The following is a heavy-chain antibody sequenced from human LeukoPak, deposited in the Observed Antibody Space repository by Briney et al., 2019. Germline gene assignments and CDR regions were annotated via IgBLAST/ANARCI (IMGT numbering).Heavy chain of an antibody. J-gene: IGHJ4*02. D-gene: IGHD3-22*01. CDR3: ARGDYYDSSGYYYFDY. CDR2: IYYSGST. V-gene: IGHV4-38-2*02. Sequence: PSETLSLTRTVSGYSISSGYYWGWIRQPPGKGLEWIGSIYYSGSTYYNPSLKSRVTISVDTSKNQFSLKLSSVTAADTAVYYCARGDYYDSSGYYYFDYWGQGTLVTVSS. CDR1: GYSISSGYY.